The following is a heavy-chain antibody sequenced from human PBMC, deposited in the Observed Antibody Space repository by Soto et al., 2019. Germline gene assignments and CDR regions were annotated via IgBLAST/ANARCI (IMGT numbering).Heavy chain of an antibody. CDR2: ISASGDRT. D-gene: IGHD1-26*01. CDR3: AKDFSGTYRPTDFDC. V-gene: IGHV3-23*01. CDR1: GFTFSSYG. J-gene: IGHJ4*02. Sequence: GGSLRLSCVGSGFTFSSYGMAWVRQAPGKGLEWVSVISASGDRTYYADSVKGRFTISRDNSRNTVYLDMIGLRADDTAVYYCAKDFSGTYRPTDFDCWGQGTLVTVSS.